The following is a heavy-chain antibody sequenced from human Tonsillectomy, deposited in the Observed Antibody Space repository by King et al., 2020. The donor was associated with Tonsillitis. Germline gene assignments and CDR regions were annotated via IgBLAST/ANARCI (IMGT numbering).Heavy chain of an antibody. CDR2: ISGSGGST. D-gene: IGHD3-3*01. CDR1: GFTFSSYA. CDR3: AKDRDFWSPHGMDV. V-gene: IGHV3-23*04. Sequence: VQLVESGGGLIQPGGSLRLSCAASGFTFSSYAMNWVRQAPGKGLEWVSGISGSGGSTYYADSVEGRFAISRDNSKNTLYLQMNSLRAEVTAIYYCAKDRDFWSPHGMDVWGQGTTVTVSS. J-gene: IGHJ6*02.